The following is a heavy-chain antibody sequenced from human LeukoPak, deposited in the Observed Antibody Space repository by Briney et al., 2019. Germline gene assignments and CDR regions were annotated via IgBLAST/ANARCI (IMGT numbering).Heavy chain of an antibody. V-gene: IGHV4-39*01. Sequence: PSETLSLTCTVSGGSVSSNSYYWGWIRQPPGKGLEWIGGVYYSGTTYYNPSLRSRVTISVDTSRNQFSLKLSSLTAADTAMYYCARGPQWLGYYYFDYWGQGTLVTVSS. J-gene: IGHJ4*02. CDR2: VYYSGTT. D-gene: IGHD6-19*01. CDR1: GGSVSSNSYY. CDR3: ARGPQWLGYYYFDY.